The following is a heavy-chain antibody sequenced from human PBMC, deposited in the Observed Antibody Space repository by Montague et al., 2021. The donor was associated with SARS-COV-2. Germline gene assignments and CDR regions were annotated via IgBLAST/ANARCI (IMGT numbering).Heavy chain of an antibody. CDR3: TRHVHMTWPEPSPGIDY. Sequence: SETLSLTCTVSGDSISSSSYNWGWIRQPPGKGLEWIGSVHYSGRPYYNPSLKSRVTIYVDTSKNQLYLKLSSVTAADTAVYYCTRHVHMTWPEPSPGIDYWGQGTLVTVSS. D-gene: IGHD1-1*01. CDR2: VHYSGRP. CDR1: GDSISSSSYN. J-gene: IGHJ4*02. V-gene: IGHV4-39*01.